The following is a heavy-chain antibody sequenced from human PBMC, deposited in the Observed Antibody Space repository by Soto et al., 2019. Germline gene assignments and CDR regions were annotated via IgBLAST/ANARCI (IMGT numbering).Heavy chain of an antibody. CDR2: MSDDGSKK. J-gene: IGHJ4*02. CDR3: AKELRETGGYYFDC. D-gene: IGHD3-16*01. CDR1: GFSFSKYG. V-gene: IGHV3-30*18. Sequence: ESGGGVVQPGRSLRLSCAASGFSFSKYGMHWVRQAPGKGLEWVAEMSDDGSKKYYGDSVKGRFTISRDKSKNTLYLLMDSLRPEDTAMYYCAKELRETGGYYFDCWGQGTLVTVSS.